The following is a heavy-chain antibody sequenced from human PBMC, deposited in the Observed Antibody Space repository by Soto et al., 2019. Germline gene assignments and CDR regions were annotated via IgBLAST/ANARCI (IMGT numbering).Heavy chain of an antibody. J-gene: IGHJ3*02. V-gene: IGHV3-23*01. CDR2: FSGSGSST. D-gene: IGHD1-1*01. CDR1: GFTFSSYA. CDR3: AKDKDAYNTFDAFDI. Sequence: GGSLRLSCAGSGFTFSSYAMSWVRQAPGKGLEWVSAFSGSGSSTYYADSVKGRFTISRDNSKNTLYLQTNSLRAEDTAVYYCAKDKDAYNTFDAFDIWGQGTMVTVSS.